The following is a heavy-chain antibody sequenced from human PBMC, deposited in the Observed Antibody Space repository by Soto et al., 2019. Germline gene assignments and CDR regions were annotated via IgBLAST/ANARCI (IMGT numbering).Heavy chain of an antibody. CDR1: GGTFSSYA. CDR3: ARDYRATFCSSGWYYAFDI. J-gene: IGHJ3*02. Sequence: SVKVSCKASGGTFSSYAISWVRQAPGQGLEWMGGIIPIFGTANYAQKFQGRVTMTADESTSTAYMELRSLRSDDTAVYYCARDYRATFCSSGWYYAFDIWGQGTMVTVSS. CDR2: IIPIFGTA. D-gene: IGHD6-19*01. V-gene: IGHV1-69*13.